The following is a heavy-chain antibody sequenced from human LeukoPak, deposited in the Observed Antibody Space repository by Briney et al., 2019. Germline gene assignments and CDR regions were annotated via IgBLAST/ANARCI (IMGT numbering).Heavy chain of an antibody. D-gene: IGHD6-13*01. Sequence: PSETLSLTCTVSGGSISSYYWSWIRQPPGKGLEWIGYIYYSGTTNYNPSLESRVTISVDTSKNQFSLKLSSVTAADTAVYYCARLGFIAAAGTDAFDIWGQGTMVTVSS. V-gene: IGHV4-59*08. CDR1: GGSISSYY. CDR2: IYYSGTT. J-gene: IGHJ3*02. CDR3: ARLGFIAAAGTDAFDI.